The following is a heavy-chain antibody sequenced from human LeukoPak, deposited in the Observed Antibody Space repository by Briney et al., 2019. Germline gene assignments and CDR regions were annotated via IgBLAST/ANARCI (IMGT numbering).Heavy chain of an antibody. Sequence: GGSLRLSCAASGFTFSSYGMHWVRQAPGKGLEWVAVIWYDGGNKYYADSVKGRFTISRDNSKNTLYLQMNSLRAEDTAVYYCARALGEVVPAANYYYYYGMDVWGKGTTVTVSS. V-gene: IGHV3-33*01. CDR1: GFTFSSYG. D-gene: IGHD2-2*01. J-gene: IGHJ6*04. CDR3: ARALGEVVPAANYYYYYGMDV. CDR2: IWYDGGNK.